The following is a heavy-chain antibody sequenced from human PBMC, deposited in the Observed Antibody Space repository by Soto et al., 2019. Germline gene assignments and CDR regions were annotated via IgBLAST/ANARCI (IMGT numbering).Heavy chain of an antibody. CDR1: GFTFSSYW. CDR3: ASHIVVVTATRSVDY. CDR2: INSDGSST. D-gene: IGHD2-21*02. V-gene: IGHV3-74*01. J-gene: IGHJ4*02. Sequence: EVQLVESGGGLVQPGGSLRLSCAASGFTFSSYWMHWVRQAPGKGLVWVSRINSDGSSTYYADSVKGRFTISRDNAKNTLYLQMNRLRAADTAVYYCASHIVVVTATRSVDYWGQGTLVTVSS.